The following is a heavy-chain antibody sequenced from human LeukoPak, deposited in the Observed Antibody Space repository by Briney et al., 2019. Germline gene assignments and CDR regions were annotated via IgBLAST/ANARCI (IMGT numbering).Heavy chain of an antibody. D-gene: IGHD3-22*01. J-gene: IGHJ3*02. CDR2: ITSGGAP. CDR3: ARDRHTYYYDSSGYWEYAFDI. CDR1: GFTFSNYA. Sequence: GGSLRLSCAASGFTFSNYAVMWVRQAPGQGLEWVSAITSGGAPRYADSVRGRFTISRDNSKNTLYLQMNSLRAEDTAVYYCARDRHTYYYDSSGYWEYAFDIWGQGTMVTVSS. V-gene: IGHV3-23*01.